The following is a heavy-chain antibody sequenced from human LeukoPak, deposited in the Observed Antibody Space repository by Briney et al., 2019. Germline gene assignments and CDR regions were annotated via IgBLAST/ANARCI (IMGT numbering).Heavy chain of an antibody. CDR3: ATQAGYYDSGISDH. D-gene: IGHD3-10*01. CDR1: GFRFSLYE. J-gene: IGHJ4*02. CDR2: ISSSSSAI. Sequence: SLRLSCATSGFRFSLYEMNWARQAPGKGLEWVAYISSSSSAIYYADSVKGRFTISRDNAKNSLYLQMNSLRAEDTAIYYCATQAGYYDSGISDHWGQGTLVTVSS. V-gene: IGHV3-48*03.